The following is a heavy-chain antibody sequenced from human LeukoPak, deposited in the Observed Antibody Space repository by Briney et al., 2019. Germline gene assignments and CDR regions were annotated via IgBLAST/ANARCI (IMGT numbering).Heavy chain of an antibody. Sequence: GGSLRLSCAASGFTFSSYSMNWVRQAPGKGLEWVSSISSSSSYTYYADSVKGRFTISRDNAKNSLYLQMNSLRAEDTAVYYCARWVSSYYYMDVWGKGTTVTVSS. CDR1: GFTFSSYS. V-gene: IGHV3-21*01. D-gene: IGHD2/OR15-2a*01. CDR2: ISSSSSYT. J-gene: IGHJ6*03. CDR3: ARWVSSYYYMDV.